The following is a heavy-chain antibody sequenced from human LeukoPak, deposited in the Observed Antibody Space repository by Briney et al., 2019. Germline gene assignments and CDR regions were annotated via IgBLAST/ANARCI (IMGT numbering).Heavy chain of an antibody. CDR2: ISGGGAST. D-gene: IGHD3-22*01. J-gene: IGHJ4*02. V-gene: IGHV3-23*01. CDR3: ATYDSSGYYYSPFDY. Sequence: PGGSLRLSCAASGFTFSSYAMSWVRQAPGKGLEWVSAISGGGASTYYADSVKGRFTISRDNSKSTLYLQMNILRAEDTAIYYCATYDSSGYYYSPFDYWGQGTLVTVSS. CDR1: GFTFSSYA.